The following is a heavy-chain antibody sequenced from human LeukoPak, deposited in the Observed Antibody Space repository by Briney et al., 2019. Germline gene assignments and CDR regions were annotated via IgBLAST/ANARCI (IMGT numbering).Heavy chain of an antibody. Sequence: GGSLRLSCAASGFTVSSNYMTWVRDAPGKGLEWVSFIYSGGSKNYADSVKGRFTISRDHSKNTLYLQMKNLRAEDTAVYYCARWSYGGVDYWGQGTLVTVSS. J-gene: IGHJ4*02. D-gene: IGHD4/OR15-4a*01. CDR2: IYSGGSK. CDR3: ARWSYGGVDY. V-gene: IGHV3-53*01. CDR1: GFTVSSNY.